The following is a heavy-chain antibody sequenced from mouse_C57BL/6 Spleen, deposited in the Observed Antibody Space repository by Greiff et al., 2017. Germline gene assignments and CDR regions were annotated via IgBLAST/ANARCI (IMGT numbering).Heavy chain of an antibody. Sequence: EVHLVESGGGLVKPGGSLKLSCAASGFTFSDYGMHWVRQAPEKGLEWVAYISSGSSTIYYADTVKGRFTISRDNAKNTLFLQMTSLRSEDTAMYYCARREITTGVEGYFDVWGTGTTVTVSS. V-gene: IGHV5-17*01. CDR2: ISSGSSTI. CDR1: GFTFSDYG. CDR3: ARREITTGVEGYFDV. J-gene: IGHJ1*03. D-gene: IGHD1-1*01.